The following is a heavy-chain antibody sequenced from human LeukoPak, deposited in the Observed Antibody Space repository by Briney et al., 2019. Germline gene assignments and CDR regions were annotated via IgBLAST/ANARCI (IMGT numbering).Heavy chain of an antibody. CDR1: GFTFSTYP. Sequence: GGSLRLSCSASGFTFSTYPMHWVRQAPGKGLEYVSTIFANGDITSYAASVKGRFTTSRDNSKNTVYLQISCLRPEDTAVYYCVKSPSDGLDVWGQGATVTVSS. V-gene: IGHV3-64D*09. J-gene: IGHJ6*02. CDR3: VKSPSDGLDV. CDR2: IFANGDIT.